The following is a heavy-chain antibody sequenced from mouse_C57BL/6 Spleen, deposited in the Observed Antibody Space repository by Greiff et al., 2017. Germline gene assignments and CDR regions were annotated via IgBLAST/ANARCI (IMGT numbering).Heavy chain of an antibody. Sequence: VQLQESGPELVKPGASVKISCKASGYAFSSSWMNWVKQRPGKGLEWSGRIYPGDGDTNYNGKFKGKATLTADKSSSTAYMQLRSLTSEGSAVYFCARGLWGGFGYWGHGTTLTVSS. D-gene: IGHD1-1*02. CDR2: IYPGDGDT. CDR3: ARGLWGGFGY. V-gene: IGHV1-82*01. CDR1: GYAFSSSW. J-gene: IGHJ2*01.